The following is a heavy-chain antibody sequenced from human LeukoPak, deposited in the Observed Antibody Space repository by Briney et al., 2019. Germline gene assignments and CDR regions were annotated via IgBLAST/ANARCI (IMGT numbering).Heavy chain of an antibody. J-gene: IGHJ1*01. CDR2: INPSGGST. V-gene: IGHV1-46*01. Sequence: ASVKVSCKASGYTFTSYYMHWVRQAPGQGLEWMGIINPSGGSTSYAQKFQGRVTMTRDMSTSTVYMELSSLRSEDTAVYYCASKALNAVYFQHWGQGTLVTVSS. CDR3: ASKALNAVYFQH. CDR1: GYTFTSYY.